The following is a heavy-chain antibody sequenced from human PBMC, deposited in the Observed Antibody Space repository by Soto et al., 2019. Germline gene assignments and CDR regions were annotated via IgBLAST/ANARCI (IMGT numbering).Heavy chain of an antibody. J-gene: IGHJ3*02. Sequence: QVQLVQSGAEVKKPGSSVKVSCKDSGGTFSTYSMFWVRQAPGQGLEWMGRIIPMLGIRNYAQRFQDRVTITADKSTATAHMELSSLRSEDTALYYCTIGSWSGEVFDIRCQGTMVSGSS. D-gene: IGHD2-21*01. V-gene: IGHV1-69*02. CDR3: TIGSWSGEVFDI. CDR1: GGTFSTYS. CDR2: IIPMLGIR.